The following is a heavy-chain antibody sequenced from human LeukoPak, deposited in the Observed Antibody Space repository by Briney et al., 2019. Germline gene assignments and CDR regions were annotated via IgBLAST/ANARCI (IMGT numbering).Heavy chain of an antibody. D-gene: IGHD1-20*01. J-gene: IGHJ3*02. V-gene: IGHV4-59*01. CDR2: IYYSGST. CDR3: ARGFRTGVNWTPDAFDI. Sequence: SETLSLTCTVSGGSISSYYWSWIRQPPGKGLEWIGYIYYSGSTNYNPSLKSRVTISVDTSKNQFSLKLSSVTAADTAVYYCARGFRTGVNWTPDAFDIWGQGTMVTVSS. CDR1: GGSISSYY.